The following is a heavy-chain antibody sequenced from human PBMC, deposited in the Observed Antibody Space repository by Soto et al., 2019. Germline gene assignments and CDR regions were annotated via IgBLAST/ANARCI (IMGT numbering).Heavy chain of an antibody. CDR3: AKDLDSGWYRQNYYYYGMDV. Sequence: GGSLRLSCAASGFTFSSYGMHWVRQAPGKGLEWVAVISYDGSNKYYADSVKGRFTISRDNSKNTLYLQMNSLRAEDTAVYYCAKDLDSGWYRQNYYYYGMDVWGQGTTVTVSS. D-gene: IGHD6-19*01. V-gene: IGHV3-30*18. CDR2: ISYDGSNK. CDR1: GFTFSSYG. J-gene: IGHJ6*02.